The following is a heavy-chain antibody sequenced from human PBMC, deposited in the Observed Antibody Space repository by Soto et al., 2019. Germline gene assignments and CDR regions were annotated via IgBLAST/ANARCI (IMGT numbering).Heavy chain of an antibody. D-gene: IGHD3-22*01. CDR1: GFTFSNYD. V-gene: IGHV3-30*18. J-gene: IGHJ4*02. CDR2: MSYDGGNK. CDR3: AKHVRPRYYYDTTGYYRDY. Sequence: PGGSLRLSCAASGFTFSNYDMHWVRPAPGKGLEWVALMSYDGGNKYYADSVKGRFTISRDNSKNTLYLQMNSLRAEDTVVYYCAKHVRPRYYYDTTGYYRDYWGQGTLVTVSS.